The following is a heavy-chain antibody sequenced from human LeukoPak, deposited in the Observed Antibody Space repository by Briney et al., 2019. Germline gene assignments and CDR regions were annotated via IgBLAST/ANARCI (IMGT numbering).Heavy chain of an antibody. V-gene: IGHV4-59*07. Sequence: SDTLSLTCAVSGGPIIASYWSWIRQPPGKGLEWIGYTHYSGTGNYNPSLTSRVTISIDTSKNRFSLRLTSVTAADTAVYYCARVRFYDTTGYSTSYYLDYWGQGALVTVSS. CDR1: GGPIIASY. D-gene: IGHD3-22*01. J-gene: IGHJ4*02. CDR2: THYSGTG. CDR3: ARVRFYDTTGYSTSYYLDY.